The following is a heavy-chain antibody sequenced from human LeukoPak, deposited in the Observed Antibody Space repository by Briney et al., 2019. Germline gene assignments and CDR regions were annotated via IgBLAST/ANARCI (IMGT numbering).Heavy chain of an antibody. Sequence: GGSLRLSCAASGFTFSSYWMHWVRQAPGKGLVWVSRINTDGSSTRYADFVKGRFTISRDNAKKTLYLQMNSLRAEDTAVYYRARDGNYCSGGSCYDYWGQGTLVTVSS. V-gene: IGHV3-74*01. CDR2: INTDGSST. CDR1: GFTFSSYW. CDR3: ARDGNYCSGGSCYDY. J-gene: IGHJ4*02. D-gene: IGHD2-15*01.